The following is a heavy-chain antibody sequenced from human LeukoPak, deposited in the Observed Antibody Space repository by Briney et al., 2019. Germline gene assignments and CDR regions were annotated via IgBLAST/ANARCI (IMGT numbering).Heavy chain of an antibody. D-gene: IGHD3-10*01. CDR2: IYTSGST. CDR3: ARGAYGSVFGAPLAEFVD. J-gene: IGHJ4*02. V-gene: IGHV4-61*02. CDR1: GGSISSGSYY. Sequence: SQTLSLTCTVSGGSISSGSYYWSWIRQPAGKGLEWIGRIYTSGSTNYNPSLKSRVTISVDTSKNQFSLKLSSVTAADTAVYYCARGAYGSVFGAPLAEFVDWGQGTLVTVSS.